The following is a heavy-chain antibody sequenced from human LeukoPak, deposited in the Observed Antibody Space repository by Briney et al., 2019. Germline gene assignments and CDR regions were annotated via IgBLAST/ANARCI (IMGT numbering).Heavy chain of an antibody. CDR2: ISNSGGST. CDR1: GFTFSNYG. V-gene: IGHV3-23*01. CDR3: VKGGSSGYRWFDP. J-gene: IGHJ5*02. D-gene: IGHD3-22*01. Sequence: SGGSLRLSCAASGFTFSNYGMSWVRQAPGKGLEWVSSISNSGGSTYYADSVKGRFTISRDNSKNTLYLQMNSLRAEDTAVFYCVKGGSSGYRWFDPWGQGTLVTVSS.